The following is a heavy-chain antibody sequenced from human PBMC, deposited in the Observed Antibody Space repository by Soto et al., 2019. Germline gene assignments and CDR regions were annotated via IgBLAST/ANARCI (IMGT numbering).Heavy chain of an antibody. CDR1: GGTFSSYA. J-gene: IGHJ4*02. V-gene: IGHV1-69*13. D-gene: IGHD2-15*01. CDR3: ARDPRYCSGGSCYGTELYFDY. CDR2: IIPIFGTA. Sequence: GASVKVSCKASGGTFSSYAISWVRQAPGQGLEWMGGIIPIFGTANYAQKFQGRVTITADESTGTAYMELSSLRSEDTAVYYCARDPRYCSGGSCYGTELYFDYWGQGTLVTVSS.